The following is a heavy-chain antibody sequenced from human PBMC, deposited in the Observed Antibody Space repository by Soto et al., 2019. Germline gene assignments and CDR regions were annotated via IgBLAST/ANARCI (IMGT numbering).Heavy chain of an antibody. CDR3: ARSLLNGMGV. J-gene: IGHJ6*02. CDR2: IRSKAYGGTP. CDR1: GFTFGDYA. V-gene: IGHV3-49*04. Sequence: EVQLVASGGDLVQPGRSLRLSCTPSGFTFGDYAMNWVRHAPGTGIEWVGFIRSKAYGGTPEYAASVKGRFTISRDDSKSIADLQMNSLKTEDTAVFYCARSLLNGMGVWGQGTTVTVSS. D-gene: IGHD2-15*01.